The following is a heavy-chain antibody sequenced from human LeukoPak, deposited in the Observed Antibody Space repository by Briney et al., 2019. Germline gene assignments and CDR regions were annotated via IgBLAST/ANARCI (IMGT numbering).Heavy chain of an antibody. CDR2: ISHDGSNN. CDR1: GFAFSNYG. D-gene: IGHD2-15*01. J-gene: IGHJ4*02. Sequence: GGSLRLSCAASGFAFSNYGMHWVRQAPGKGLEWVVVISHDGSNNNYADSVKGRFTISRDNSKNTLYLQMNSLRPEDTAVYYCAKVRVGTAHFDYWGQGTLVTVSS. CDR3: AKVRVGTAHFDY. V-gene: IGHV3-30*18.